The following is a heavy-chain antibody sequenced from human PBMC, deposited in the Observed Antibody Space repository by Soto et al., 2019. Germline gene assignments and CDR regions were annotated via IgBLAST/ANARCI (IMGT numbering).Heavy chain of an antibody. CDR1: GFTFSSYA. CDR3: ARVQFVVVVPADDY. V-gene: IGHV3-30-3*01. CDR2: ISYDGSNK. D-gene: IGHD2-2*01. Sequence: QVQLVESGGGVVQPGRSLRLSCAASGFTFSSYAMHWVRQAPGKGLEWVAVISYDGSNKYYADSVKGRFIISRDNSKNTLYLQMNSLRAEDTAVYYCARVQFVVVVPADDYWGQGTLVTVSS. J-gene: IGHJ4*02.